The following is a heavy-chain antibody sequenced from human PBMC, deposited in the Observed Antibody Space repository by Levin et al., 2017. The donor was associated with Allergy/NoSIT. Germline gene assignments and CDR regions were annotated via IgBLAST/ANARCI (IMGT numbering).Heavy chain of an antibody. CDR3: ARDRGTTSALDY. V-gene: IGHV3-48*03. CDR2: SDKSGTTI. J-gene: IGHJ4*01. D-gene: IGHD1-14*01. Sequence: PGGSLRLSCEASGFTFSNYEMNWVRQAPGKGLEWVSYSDKSGTTINYADSVKGRFTLSRDNAKNSLHLQMNSLRADDTAVYFCARDRGTTSALDYWGHGTLVTVSS. CDR1: GFTFSNYE.